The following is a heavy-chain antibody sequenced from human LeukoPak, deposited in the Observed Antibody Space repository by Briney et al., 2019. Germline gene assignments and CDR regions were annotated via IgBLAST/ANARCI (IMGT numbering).Heavy chain of an antibody. V-gene: IGHV4-34*01. CDR2: INHSGST. CDR1: GGSFSGYY. D-gene: IGHD6-19*01. CDR3: ARGGWLVGG. Sequence: SETLSLTCAVYGGSFSGYYWSWIRQPPGKGLEWIGEINHSGSTNYNPSLKSRVTISVDTSKNQFSLKLSSVTAADTAVYYCARGGWLVGGWGQGTLVTFSS. J-gene: IGHJ4*02.